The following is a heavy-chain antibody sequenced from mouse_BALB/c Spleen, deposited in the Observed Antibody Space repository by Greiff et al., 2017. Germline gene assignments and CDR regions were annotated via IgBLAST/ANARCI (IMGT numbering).Heavy chain of an antibody. D-gene: IGHD2-10*02. Sequence: EVKLVESGGGLVQPGGSRKLSCAASGFTFSSFGMHWVRQAPEKGLEWVAYISSGSSTIYYADTVKGRFTISRDNPKNTLFLQMTSLRSEDTAMYYCARREYGNYTWFAYWGQGTLVTVSA. J-gene: IGHJ3*01. V-gene: IGHV5-17*02. CDR2: ISSGSSTI. CDR1: GFTFSSFG. CDR3: ARREYGNYTWFAY.